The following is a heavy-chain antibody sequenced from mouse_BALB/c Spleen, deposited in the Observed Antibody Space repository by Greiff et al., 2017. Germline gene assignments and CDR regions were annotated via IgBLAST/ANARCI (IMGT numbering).Heavy chain of an antibody. CDR3: ARSTYGNFFYAMDY. CDR1: GYAFTNYL. CDR2: INPGSGGT. J-gene: IGHJ4*01. V-gene: IGHV1-54*03. D-gene: IGHD2-10*02. Sequence: QVQLKESGAELVRSGTSVKVSCKASGYAFTNYLIEWVKQRPGQGLEWIGVINPGSGGTNYNEKFKGKATLTADKSSSTAYMQLSSLTSDDSAVYFCARSTYGNFFYAMDYWGQGTSVTVSS.